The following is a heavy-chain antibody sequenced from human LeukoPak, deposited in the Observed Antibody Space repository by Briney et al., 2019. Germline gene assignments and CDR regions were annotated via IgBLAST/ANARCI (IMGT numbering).Heavy chain of an antibody. Sequence: HPGGSLRLSCAASGFTFSSYSMNWVRQAPGKGLEWVSYISSSSSTIYYADSVKGRFTISRDNAKNSLYLQMNSLRAEDTAVYYCARDLRDYYDSSGCDYWGQGTLVTVSS. V-gene: IGHV3-48*01. CDR3: ARDLRDYYDSSGCDY. CDR2: ISSSSSTI. CDR1: GFTFSSYS. D-gene: IGHD3-22*01. J-gene: IGHJ4*02.